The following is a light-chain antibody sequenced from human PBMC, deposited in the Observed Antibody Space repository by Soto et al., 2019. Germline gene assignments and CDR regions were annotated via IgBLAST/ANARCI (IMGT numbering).Light chain of an antibody. J-gene: IGLJ1*01. CDR3: SSYTTRSTHV. CDR2: EVT. Sequence: QSALTQPASVSGSPGQSITISCTGTSTDVGYYNYVSWFQQHPGKAPKLVISEVTNRPSGVSNRFSGSKSGNTASLTISGLQAEDEAHYYCSSYTTRSTHVFGTGTKLTVL. V-gene: IGLV2-14*01. CDR1: STDVGYYNY.